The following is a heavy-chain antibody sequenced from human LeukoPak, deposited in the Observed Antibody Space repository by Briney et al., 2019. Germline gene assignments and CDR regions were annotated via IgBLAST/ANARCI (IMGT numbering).Heavy chain of an antibody. D-gene: IGHD3-10*01. Sequence: PSEPLSLTCTVSGGPIINYYWIWIRQPPGKGLEWIGYIYYSGSTNYNPALKSRVTISVDTSNNHFSLKLSSVTAADTAVYYCARWAGRGDFDYWGQGTLVTVSS. J-gene: IGHJ4*02. V-gene: IGHV4-59*01. CDR2: IYYSGST. CDR1: GGPIINYY. CDR3: ARWAGRGDFDY.